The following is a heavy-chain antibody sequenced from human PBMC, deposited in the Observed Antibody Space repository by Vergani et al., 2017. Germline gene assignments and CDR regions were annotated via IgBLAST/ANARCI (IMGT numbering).Heavy chain of an antibody. J-gene: IGHJ4*02. CDR3: ASELGYYDSSGYRY. CDR2: IKQDGSET. V-gene: IGHV3-7*01. D-gene: IGHD3-22*01. CDR1: GFTFSSYW. Sequence: EVQLVESGGGLVKPGGSLRLSCAASGFTFSSYWMSWVRQAPGKGLEWVANIKQDGSETYYVDSVEGRFTISRDNAKNSLYLQMNSLRAEDTAVYYCASELGYYDSSGYRYWGQGTLVTVSS.